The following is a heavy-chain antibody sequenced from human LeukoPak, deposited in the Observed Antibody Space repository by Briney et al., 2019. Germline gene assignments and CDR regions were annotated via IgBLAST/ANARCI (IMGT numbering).Heavy chain of an antibody. Sequence: PGGSLRLSCAASGFTFDDYAMHWVRQARGKGLEGVSGISWNSGSIGYADSVKGRFTISRDNAKNSLYLQMNSLRAEDTALYYCAKDPTPDGSYFQHWGQGTLVTVSS. CDR3: AKDPTPDGSYFQH. V-gene: IGHV3-9*01. J-gene: IGHJ1*01. D-gene: IGHD4-23*01. CDR2: ISWNSGSI. CDR1: GFTFDDYA.